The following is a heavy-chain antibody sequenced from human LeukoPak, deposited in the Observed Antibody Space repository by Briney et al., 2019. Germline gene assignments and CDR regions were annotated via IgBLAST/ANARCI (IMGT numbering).Heavy chain of an antibody. CDR2: IYYSGST. V-gene: IGHV4-59*01. D-gene: IGHD3-22*01. J-gene: IGHJ3*02. Sequence: VKPSETLSLTCTVSGGSISSYYWSWIRQPPGTGLEWIGYIYYSGSTNYNPSLKSRVTISVDTSKNQLSLKLSSVTAADTAVYYCARGLAYYYDSSGYGAFDIWGQGTMVTVSS. CDR1: GGSISSYY. CDR3: ARGLAYYYDSSGYGAFDI.